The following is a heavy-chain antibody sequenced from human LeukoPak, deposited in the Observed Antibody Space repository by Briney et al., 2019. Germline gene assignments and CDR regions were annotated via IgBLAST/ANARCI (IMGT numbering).Heavy chain of an antibody. Sequence: GRSLRLSCAASGFTFSSYAMHWVRQAPGKGLEWVAVISYDGSNKYYADSVKGRFTISRDNSKNTLYLQMNSLRAEDTAVYYCAKESNGGSYSFDYWGQGTLVTVSS. CDR1: GFTFSSYA. CDR2: ISYDGSNK. V-gene: IGHV3-30*04. J-gene: IGHJ4*02. CDR3: AKESNGGSYSFDY. D-gene: IGHD1-26*01.